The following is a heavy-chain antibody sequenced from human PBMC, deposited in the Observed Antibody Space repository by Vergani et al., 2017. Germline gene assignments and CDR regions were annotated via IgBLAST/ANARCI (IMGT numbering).Heavy chain of an antibody. CDR1: GGSISSSSYY. CDR3: ARRGATTDAFDI. V-gene: IGHV4-39*07. J-gene: IGHJ3*02. Sequence: QLQLQESGPGLVKPTETLSLTCTVSGGSISSSSYYWGWLRHPPGKGLEWIGSNYYSGSTYYDPSLNSRVTISVDTSKNQFSLKLSFVTAADTAVYYCARRGATTDAFDIWGQGTMVTVSS. CDR2: NYYSGST. D-gene: IGHD1-26*01.